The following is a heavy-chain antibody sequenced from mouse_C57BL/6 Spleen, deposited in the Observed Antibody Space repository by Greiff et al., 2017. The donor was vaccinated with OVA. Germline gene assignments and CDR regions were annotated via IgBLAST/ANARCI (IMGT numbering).Heavy chain of an antibody. D-gene: IGHD1-1*01. V-gene: IGHV14-4*01. CDR1: GFNIKDDY. Sequence: EVQLQESGAELVRPGASVKLSCTASGFNIKDDYMHWVKQRPEQGLEWIGWIDPENGDTEYASKFQGKATITADTSSNTAYLQLSSLTSEDTAVYYCTTGITTEGDYFDYWGQGTTLTVSS. J-gene: IGHJ2*01. CDR3: TTGITTEGDYFDY. CDR2: IDPENGDT.